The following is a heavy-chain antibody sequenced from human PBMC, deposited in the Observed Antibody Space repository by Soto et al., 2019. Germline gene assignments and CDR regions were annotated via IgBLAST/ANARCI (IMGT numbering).Heavy chain of an antibody. J-gene: IGHJ4*02. V-gene: IGHV1-46*03. Sequence: QVQLVQSGAAVKAPGASVKLSCKTSGYIFTNYNIHWVRQAPGQGLEWMGIMNPSGGRAHYSEKFQGRLTMTRDTSASTVSMELSSLTSEDTAIYYCARDSGVFFDDTALDHWGQGTLVPVSS. CDR3: ARDSGVFFDDTALDH. CDR1: GYIFTNYN. D-gene: IGHD2-8*01. CDR2: MNPSGGRA.